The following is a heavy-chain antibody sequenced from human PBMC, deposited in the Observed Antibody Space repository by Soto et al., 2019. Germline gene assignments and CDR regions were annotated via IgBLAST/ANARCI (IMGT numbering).Heavy chain of an antibody. V-gene: IGHV1-2*02. CDR3: LKEHRYCSGGSCSIDY. D-gene: IGHD2-15*01. Sequence: ASVTVSCKASGYTFTVYYIHCVRQAPGQGLEWMGWLNPNTGATSYEQKFQGRDTMTRDTAISTAYMELSSLRSDDTAVYYCLKEHRYCSGGSCSIDYWGQGTLVTVSS. CDR2: LNPNTGAT. CDR1: GYTFTVYY. J-gene: IGHJ4*02.